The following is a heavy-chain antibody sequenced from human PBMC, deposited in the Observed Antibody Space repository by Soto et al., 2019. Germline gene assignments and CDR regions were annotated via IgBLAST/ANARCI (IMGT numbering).Heavy chain of an antibody. CDR2: IIPTLGTP. V-gene: IGHV1-69*01. J-gene: IGHJ4*02. Sequence: QVQLVQSGAEVKKPGSSVKVSCKASGGIFSNFAFNWMRQAPGQGLGWMGGIIPTLGTPHYAQKFLGRVTITADESTRTVYMEMSSLTVEDTAVYYCARVWLGAYDYWGQGTLVSVSS. D-gene: IGHD6-19*01. CDR1: GGIFSNFA. CDR3: ARVWLGAYDY.